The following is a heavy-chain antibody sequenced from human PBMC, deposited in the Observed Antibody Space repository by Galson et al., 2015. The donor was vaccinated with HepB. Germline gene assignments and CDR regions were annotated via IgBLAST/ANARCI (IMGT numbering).Heavy chain of an antibody. CDR3: ARIHHDYGDYIDY. CDR2: ISSSSSYT. V-gene: IGHV3-11*06. Sequence: SLRLSCAASGFTFSDYYMSWIRQAPGKGLEWVSYISSSSSYTNYADSVKGRFTTSRDNAKNSLYLQMNSLRAEDTAVYYCARIHHDYGDYIDYWGQGTLVTVSS. J-gene: IGHJ4*02. D-gene: IGHD4-17*01. CDR1: GFTFSDYY.